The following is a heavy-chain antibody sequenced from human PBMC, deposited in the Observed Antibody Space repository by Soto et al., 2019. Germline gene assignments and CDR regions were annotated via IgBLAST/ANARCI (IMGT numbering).Heavy chain of an antibody. J-gene: IGHJ4*02. Sequence: GGSLRLCCAAAGFTFSSYAMHWVRKAPGKGLEWVAVISYDGSNKYYADSVKGRFTISRDNSKNTLYLQMNSLRAEDTAVYYCARGPSSLTRFDYWGQGTLVTVSS. CDR3: ARGPSSLTRFDY. CDR1: GFTFSSYA. CDR2: ISYDGSNK. V-gene: IGHV3-30-3*01. D-gene: IGHD2-2*01.